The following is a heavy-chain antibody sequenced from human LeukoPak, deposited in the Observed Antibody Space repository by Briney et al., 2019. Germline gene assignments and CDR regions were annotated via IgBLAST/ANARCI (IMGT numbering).Heavy chain of an antibody. Sequence: SVKVSCKASGYTFTGYYMHWVRQAPGQGLEWRGWINPNSGGTNYAQKFQGRVTMTRDTSISTAYMELSRLRSDDTAVYYCARLGGTYFYDSSGQNWGQGTLVTVSS. J-gene: IGHJ4*02. CDR3: ARLGGTYFYDSSGQN. D-gene: IGHD3-22*01. CDR1: GYTFTGYY. V-gene: IGHV1-2*02. CDR2: INPNSGGT.